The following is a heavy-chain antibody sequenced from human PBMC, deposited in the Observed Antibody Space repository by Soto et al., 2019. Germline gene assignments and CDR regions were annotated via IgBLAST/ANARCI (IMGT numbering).Heavy chain of an antibody. D-gene: IGHD2-2*01. CDR2: INHSGST. Sequence: PSETLSLTCAVYGGSFSGYYWSWIRQPPGKGLEWIGEINHSGSTNYNPSLKSRVTISVDTSKNQFSLKLSSVTAADTAVYYCARGPGTTKKYNWLDPWGQGTLVTVSS. CDR1: GGSFSGYY. J-gene: IGHJ5*02. V-gene: IGHV4-34*01. CDR3: ARGPGTTKKYNWLDP.